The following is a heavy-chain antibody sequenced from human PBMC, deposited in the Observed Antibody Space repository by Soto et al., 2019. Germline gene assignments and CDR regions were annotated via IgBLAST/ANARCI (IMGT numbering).Heavy chain of an antibody. CDR2: IYYSGST. CDR1: GGSISSSSYY. CDR3: ALRTPSAVAGGYSTFWTNWEGIDFDY. D-gene: IGHD5-12*01. V-gene: IGHV4-39*01. J-gene: IGHJ4*02. Sequence: SETLSLTCTVSGGSISSSSYYWGWIRQPPGKGLEWIGSIYYSGSTYYNPSLKSRVTISVDTSKNQFSLKLSSVTAADTAVYYCALRTPSAVAGGYSTFWTNWEGIDFDYWGQGTLVTVSS.